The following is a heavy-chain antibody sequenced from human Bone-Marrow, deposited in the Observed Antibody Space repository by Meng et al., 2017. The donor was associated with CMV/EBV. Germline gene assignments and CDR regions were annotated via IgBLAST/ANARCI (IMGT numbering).Heavy chain of an antibody. Sequence: GGSLRLSCAASGFTFRDYTMNWVRQSPGKGLEWVPSITSTSSKTYYSDSVKGRFTISRDNTKNSLYLQMNSLRDEDTAVYYCVRDLIRGVVGARPRGPGDLWGRGTLVTVSS. J-gene: IGHJ2*01. CDR1: GFTFRDYT. CDR3: VRDLIRGVVGARPRGPGDL. D-gene: IGHD1-26*01. V-gene: IGHV3-21*01. CDR2: ITSTSSKT.